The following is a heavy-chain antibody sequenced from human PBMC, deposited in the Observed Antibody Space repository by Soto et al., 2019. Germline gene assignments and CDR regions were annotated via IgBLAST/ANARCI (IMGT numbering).Heavy chain of an antibody. CDR2: IHHSDIT. D-gene: IGHD3-10*01. CDR1: GDSISSGGYS. Sequence: PSETLSLTCDVSGDSISSGGYSWGWVRQPPGKGLEWIGYIHHSDITYYHPSLKSRVTISVDRSRSQFSLKLTSVTAADTAIYYCAGFINPGRTRRDNWFDPWGRGTLVTVSS. J-gene: IGHJ5*02. V-gene: IGHV4-30-2*01. CDR3: AGFINPGRTRRDNWFDP.